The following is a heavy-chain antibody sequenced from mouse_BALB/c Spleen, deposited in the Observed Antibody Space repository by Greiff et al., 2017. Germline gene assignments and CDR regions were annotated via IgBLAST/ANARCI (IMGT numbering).Heavy chain of an antibody. J-gene: IGHJ2*01. Sequence: EVKLEESGPGLVKPSQSLSLTCSVTGYSITSCYSWHWIRQFPGNKLEWMGYIHYSGSTNYNPSLKSRISITRDTSKNQFFLQLNSVTTEDTATYDCARRGNACFDYWGQGTTLTVSS. CDR2: IHYSGST. CDR1: GYSITSCYS. V-gene: IGHV3-1*02. CDR3: ARRGNACFDY. D-gene: IGHD2-1*01.